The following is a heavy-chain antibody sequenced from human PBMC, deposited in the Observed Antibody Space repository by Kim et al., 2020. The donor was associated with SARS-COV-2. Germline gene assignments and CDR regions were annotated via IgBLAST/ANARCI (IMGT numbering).Heavy chain of an antibody. V-gene: IGHV3-9*01. D-gene: IGHD2-15*01. Sequence: YADSVKGRFTISRDNAKNSLYLQMNSLTAEDTALYYCAKFVGSHGGFDPWGQGTLVTVSS. J-gene: IGHJ5*02. CDR3: AKFVGSHGGFDP.